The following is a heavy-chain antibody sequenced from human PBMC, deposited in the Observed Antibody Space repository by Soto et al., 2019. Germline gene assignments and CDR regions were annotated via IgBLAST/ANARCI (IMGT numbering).Heavy chain of an antibody. V-gene: IGHV1-69*01. J-gene: IGHJ2*01. Sequence: QVQLVQSGAEVKKPGSSVKVSCKASGGTFSSYAISWVRQAPGQGLEWMGGIIPIFGTANYAQKFQGRVTITPDEPTSTADMELSSLRSEDTAVYYCARGASIAARQYWYFDLWGRGTLVTVSS. D-gene: IGHD6-6*01. CDR1: GGTFSSYA. CDR2: IIPIFGTA. CDR3: ARGASIAARQYWYFDL.